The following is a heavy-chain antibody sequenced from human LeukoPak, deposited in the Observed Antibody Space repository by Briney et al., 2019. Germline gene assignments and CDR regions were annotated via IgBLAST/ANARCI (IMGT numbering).Heavy chain of an antibody. Sequence: PGGSLRLSCAASGFTFSSYAMTWVRQAPGKGLEGVSAISGSGDSTYYADSVKGRFTISRDNSKKKLYLQMHSLRAEDTAVYYCAKDQTPYYWGQGPLVPVSS. J-gene: IGHJ4*02. CDR2: ISGSGDST. CDR1: GFTFSSYA. V-gene: IGHV3-23*01. CDR3: AKDQTPYY.